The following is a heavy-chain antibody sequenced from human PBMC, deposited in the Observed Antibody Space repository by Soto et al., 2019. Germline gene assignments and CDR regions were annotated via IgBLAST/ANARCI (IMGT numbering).Heavy chain of an antibody. Sequence: EVQLLDSGGGLVQPGGSLRLSCAASGFTFRSYAMTWVRQAPGKGLEWVSVVTYNGDNTYYADSVKGRFTISRDNSKEKVDLQMNSLTAEDTAVYYCARYIRGPTVFYFDFWGPGVLVTVSS. V-gene: IGHV3-23*01. D-gene: IGHD3-3*02. CDR3: ARYIRGPTVFYFDF. J-gene: IGHJ4*02. CDR2: VTYNGDNT. CDR1: GFTFRSYA.